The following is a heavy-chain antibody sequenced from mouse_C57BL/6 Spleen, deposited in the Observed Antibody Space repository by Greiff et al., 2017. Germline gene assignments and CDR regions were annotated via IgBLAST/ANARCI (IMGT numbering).Heavy chain of an antibody. V-gene: IGHV1-76*01. CDR2: IYPGSGNT. J-gene: IGHJ3*01. D-gene: IGHD2-3*01. Sequence: VQLQESGAELVRPGASVKLSCKASGYTFTDYYINWVKQRPGQGLEWIARIYPGSGNTYYNEKFKGKATLTAEKSSSTTYMQLSSLTSEDSAVYFCARGIYDGYPGGFAYWGQGTLVTVSA. CDR3: ARGIYDGYPGGFAY. CDR1: GYTFTDYY.